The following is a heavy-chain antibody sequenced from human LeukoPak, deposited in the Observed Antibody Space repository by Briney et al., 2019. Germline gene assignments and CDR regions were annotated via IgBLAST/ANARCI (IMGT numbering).Heavy chain of an antibody. Sequence: PGGSLRLSCAASGFTFSSYWMAWVRQAPGKGLEWVANINQDGSAKYSVSSVKGRFTISRDNAKNSLYLQMNSLRAEDTGVYYCATSSDAPANMWGQGTLVTVSS. J-gene: IGHJ4*02. CDR1: GFTFSSYW. V-gene: IGHV3-7*01. CDR2: INQDGSAK. CDR3: ATSSDAPANM. D-gene: IGHD1-14*01.